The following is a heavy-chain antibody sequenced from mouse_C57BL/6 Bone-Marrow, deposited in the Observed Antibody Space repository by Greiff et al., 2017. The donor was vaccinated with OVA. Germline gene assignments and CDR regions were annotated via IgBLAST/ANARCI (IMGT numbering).Heavy chain of an antibody. CDR3: ARGYGSSYGAMDY. D-gene: IGHD1-1*01. J-gene: IGHJ4*01. CDR1: GYTFTSYG. Sequence: VQRVESGAELARPGASVKLSCKASGYTFTSYGISWVKQRTGQGLEWIGEIYPRSGNTYYNEKFKGKATLTADKSSSTAYMELRSLTSEDSAVYFCARGYGSSYGAMDYGGQGTSVTVSS. V-gene: IGHV1-81*01. CDR2: IYPRSGNT.